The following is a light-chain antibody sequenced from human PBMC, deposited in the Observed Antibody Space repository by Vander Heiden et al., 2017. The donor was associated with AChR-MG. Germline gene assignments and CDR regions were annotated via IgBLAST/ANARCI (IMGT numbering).Light chain of an antibody. V-gene: IGLV2-14*01. Sequence: QSVLTQPASVSGSPGQSVTIACTGTSSDVGAYAYVSWYQHHPGKAPKLMIYEVSNRPSGVSFRFSGSKSGITASLTISRLQADDEADYYCSSYTKSSTWVFGGGTKVTVL. CDR1: SSDVGAYAY. CDR2: EVS. J-gene: IGLJ3*02. CDR3: SSYTKSSTWV.